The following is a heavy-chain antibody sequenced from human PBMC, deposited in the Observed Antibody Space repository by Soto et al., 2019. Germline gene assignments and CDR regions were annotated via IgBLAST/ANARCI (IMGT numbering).Heavy chain of an antibody. V-gene: IGHV3-21*01. CDR3: ARVAHYDSNGPVDY. D-gene: IGHD3-22*01. J-gene: IGHJ4*02. Sequence: GGSLRVSCTASGFSFSTSVMTWVRQAPGKGLEWVSSISSSSSYIYYADSVKGRFTIYRDKAKNSLYLQMNSLRAEDTAVYYCARVAHYDSNGPVDYWRQGTLVTVSS. CDR1: GFSFSTSV. CDR2: ISSSSSYI.